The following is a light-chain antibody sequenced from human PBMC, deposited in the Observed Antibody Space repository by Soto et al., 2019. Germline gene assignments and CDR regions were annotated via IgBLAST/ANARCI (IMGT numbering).Light chain of an antibody. CDR3: QQYNTYSLT. CDR1: QNIVNW. V-gene: IGKV1-5*01. Sequence: DIQMTQSPSTLSPSVGDRVTITCRASQNIVNWLAWYQQKPGKAPKILIYGASTLERGVPSRFSGSGSGTDFTLTITSLQPDDFATYYCQQYNTYSLTFGQGTRLEIK. J-gene: IGKJ5*01. CDR2: GAS.